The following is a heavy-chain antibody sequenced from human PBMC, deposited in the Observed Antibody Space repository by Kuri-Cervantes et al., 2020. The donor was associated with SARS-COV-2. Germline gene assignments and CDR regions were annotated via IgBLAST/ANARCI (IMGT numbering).Heavy chain of an antibody. Sequence: SVKVSCKASGGTFTTYGFTWVRQAPGQGLEWMGGIIPLFGTPNYAQKFEGRVTITADESTSTAYMELSSLRSDDTAVYYCARDTWRSPAAITGSIDPWGQGTLVTVSS. J-gene: IGHJ5*02. V-gene: IGHV1-69*13. D-gene: IGHD2-2*01. CDR2: IIPLFGTP. CDR1: GGTFTTYG. CDR3: ARDTWRSPAAITGSIDP.